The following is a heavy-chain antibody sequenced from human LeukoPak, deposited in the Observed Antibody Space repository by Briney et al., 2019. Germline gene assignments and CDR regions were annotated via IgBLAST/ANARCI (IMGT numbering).Heavy chain of an antibody. D-gene: IGHD3-16*01. V-gene: IGHV4-59*01. CDR3: ARAGGVGLPSSH. Sequence: SESLSLTCTVSGGSISSYYWSCMRHPPGKGLEWIGYIYYRGSTNYNPSLKSRVTISVDTSKNQFSLKLSYVTAADTAVYYCARAGGVGLPSSHWGQGTLVTVSS. J-gene: IGHJ4*02. CDR2: IYYRGST. CDR1: GGSISSYY.